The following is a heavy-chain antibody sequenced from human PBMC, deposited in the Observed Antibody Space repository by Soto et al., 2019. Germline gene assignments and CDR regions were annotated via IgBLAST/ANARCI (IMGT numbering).Heavy chain of an antibody. CDR3: AAGGGFIRRRMVSFDT. Sequence: QVQLQQWGAGLLKPSETLSLTCAISGGSLSGSSWNWIRQFPGKGLEWIGEINHRGTFNYNPSVKRRVTMTVDTSRNQFSLKLRSVTAADTAVYYCAAGGGFIRRRMVSFDTWGQGTLVTVSS. V-gene: IGHV4-34*01. J-gene: IGHJ5*02. CDR2: INHRGTF. CDR1: GGSLSGSS. D-gene: IGHD3-10*01.